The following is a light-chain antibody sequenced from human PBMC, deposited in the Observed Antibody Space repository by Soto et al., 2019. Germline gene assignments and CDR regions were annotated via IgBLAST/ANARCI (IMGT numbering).Light chain of an antibody. CDR3: QQRSNWPT. CDR1: QSISSN. J-gene: IGKJ5*01. CDR2: RTS. V-gene: IGKV3-15*01. Sequence: EIVMTQSPATLSVSTGERATLSCRASQSISSNLAWYQQKPGQAPRLLMFRTSSRATGFPARFSGSGSGTEFNLTISSLQSEDFAIYYCQQRSNWPTFGQGTRLEIK.